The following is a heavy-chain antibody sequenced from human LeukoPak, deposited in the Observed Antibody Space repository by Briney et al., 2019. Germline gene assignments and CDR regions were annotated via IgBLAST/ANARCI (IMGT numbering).Heavy chain of an antibody. V-gene: IGHV4-59*08. CDR3: ARAYSGSSGVFEY. D-gene: IGHD3-10*01. CDR1: GGSISSYY. J-gene: IGHJ4*02. Sequence: SSETLSLTCTVSGGSISSYYWSWIRQPPGKGLEWIGHISYSGSTNYNPSLKSRVTMSVDTSKNQFSLELSSVTAADTAVYYCARAYSGSSGVFEYWGQGTLVTVSS. CDR2: ISYSGST.